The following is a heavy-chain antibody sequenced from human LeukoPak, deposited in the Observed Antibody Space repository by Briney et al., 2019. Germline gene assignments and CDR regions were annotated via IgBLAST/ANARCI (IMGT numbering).Heavy chain of an antibody. CDR1: GFTFSSYW. Sequence: GGSLRLSCAASGFTFSSYWMSWVRQAPGKGLEWVANIKRDGSEKYYVDSVKGRFTISRDNAKNSLYLQMNSLRAEDTAVYYCARDLPAPYSSGWFTFDPWGQGTLVTVSS. D-gene: IGHD6-19*01. J-gene: IGHJ5*02. CDR3: ARDLPAPYSSGWFTFDP. V-gene: IGHV3-7*01. CDR2: IKRDGSEK.